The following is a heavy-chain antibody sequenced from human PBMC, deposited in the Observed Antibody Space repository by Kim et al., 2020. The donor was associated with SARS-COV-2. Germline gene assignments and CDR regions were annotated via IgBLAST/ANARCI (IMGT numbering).Heavy chain of an antibody. CDR3: TVGPVAGFDY. J-gene: IGHJ4*02. D-gene: IGHD6-19*01. V-gene: IGHV1-24*01. CDR2: T. Sequence: TIYAQKFQGRVTMTEDTSTDTAYMELSSLRSEDTAVYYCTVGPVAGFDYWGQGTLVTVSS.